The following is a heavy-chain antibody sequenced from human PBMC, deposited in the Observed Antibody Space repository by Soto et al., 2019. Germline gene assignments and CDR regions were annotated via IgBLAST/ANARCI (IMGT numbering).Heavy chain of an antibody. Sequence: SETLSLTCTVSGGSISSYYWSWIRQPPGKGLEWIGYIYYSGSTNYNPSLKSRVTISVDTSKNQFSLKLSSVTAADTAVYYCARSDTTLLSRYYDFWSGYFGWLDPWGQGTLVTVSS. D-gene: IGHD3-3*01. J-gene: IGHJ5*02. CDR3: ARSDTTLLSRYYDFWSGYFGWLDP. V-gene: IGHV4-59*12. CDR2: IYYSGST. CDR1: GGSISSYY.